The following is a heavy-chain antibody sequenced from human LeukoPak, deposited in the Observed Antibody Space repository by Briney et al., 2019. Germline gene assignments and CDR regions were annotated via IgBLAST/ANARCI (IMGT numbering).Heavy chain of an antibody. Sequence: PSETLSLTCAVYGGSFSGYYWSWIRQPPGKGLEWIGEINHSGSTNYNPSLKSRVTISVDTSKNQFSLKLSSVTAADTAVYYCARHYNLGLWFGESVFDYWGQGTLVTVSS. CDR1: GGSFSGYY. V-gene: IGHV4-34*01. D-gene: IGHD3-10*01. J-gene: IGHJ4*02. CDR2: INHSGST. CDR3: ARHYNLGLWFGESVFDY.